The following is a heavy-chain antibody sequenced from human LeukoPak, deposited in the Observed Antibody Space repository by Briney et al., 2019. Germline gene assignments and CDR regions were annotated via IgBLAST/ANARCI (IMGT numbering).Heavy chain of an antibody. Sequence: PGGSLRLSCAASGFTFSSYSMNWVRQAPGKGLEWVSSISSSSSYIYYADSVKGRFTISRDNAKSSLYLQMNSLRAEDTAVYYCARGSTAAAGNFDYWGQGTLVTVSS. V-gene: IGHV3-21*01. J-gene: IGHJ4*02. D-gene: IGHD6-13*01. CDR1: GFTFSSYS. CDR3: ARGSTAAAGNFDY. CDR2: ISSSSSYI.